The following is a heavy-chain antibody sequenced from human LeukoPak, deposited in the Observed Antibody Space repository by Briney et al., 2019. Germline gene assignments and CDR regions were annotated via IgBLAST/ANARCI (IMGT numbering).Heavy chain of an antibody. CDR1: GFTFSSYA. V-gene: IGHV3-23*01. Sequence: GGSLRLSCAASGFTFSSYAMSWVRQAPGKGLEWVSAISGSGDSTFYADSVKGRFTISRDNSKNTLYLQMNNLRAEDTAVYYCAKDLSDPVMVIDSWGQGTLVTVSS. J-gene: IGHJ4*02. D-gene: IGHD5-18*01. CDR3: AKDLSDPVMVIDS. CDR2: ISGSGDST.